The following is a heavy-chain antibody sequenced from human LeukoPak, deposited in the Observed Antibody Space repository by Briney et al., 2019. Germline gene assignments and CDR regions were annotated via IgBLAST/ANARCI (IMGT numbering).Heavy chain of an antibody. J-gene: IGHJ6*02. D-gene: IGHD3-10*01. Sequence: ASVKVSCTASGYTFTSYGISWVRQAPGQGLEWMGWISAYNGNTNYAQKLQGRVTMTTDTSTSTAYMELRSLRSDDTAVYYCARDSPSVYYYGSGSYDYYYGMDVWGQGTTVTVSS. CDR1: GYTFTSYG. CDR3: ARDSPSVYYYGSGSYDYYYGMDV. CDR2: ISAYNGNT. V-gene: IGHV1-18*01.